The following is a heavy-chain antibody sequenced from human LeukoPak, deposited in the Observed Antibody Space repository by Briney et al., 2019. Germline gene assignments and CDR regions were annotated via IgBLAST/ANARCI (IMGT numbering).Heavy chain of an antibody. J-gene: IGHJ5*02. CDR1: GGSISSYY. CDR3: ARGKYYYDSNSSYRYFDP. D-gene: IGHD3-22*01. V-gene: IGHV4-4*07. Sequence: PSETLSLTCIVSGGSISSYYWSWIRQPAGKGLEWIGRIYTTGNTNYNPSLKSRVTMSIDTSKKQFSLKLSSVTAADTTVYYCARGKYYYDSNSSYRYFDPWGQGTLVTVSS. CDR2: IYTTGNT.